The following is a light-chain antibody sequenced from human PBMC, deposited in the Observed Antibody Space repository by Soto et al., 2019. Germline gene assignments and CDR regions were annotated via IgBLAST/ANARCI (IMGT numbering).Light chain of an antibody. CDR2: GAS. J-gene: IGKJ3*01. CDR1: PIVSSSY. V-gene: IGKV3-20*01. CDR3: QQYGSSPFT. Sequence: EIVLTQSRGTLSLSPGERAPLSCRASPIVSSSYLVWYQQKPGQAPRLLIYGASSRASGIPDRFSGSGSGTDFTLTISRLEPEDFAVYYCQQYGSSPFTFGPGTKVDIK.